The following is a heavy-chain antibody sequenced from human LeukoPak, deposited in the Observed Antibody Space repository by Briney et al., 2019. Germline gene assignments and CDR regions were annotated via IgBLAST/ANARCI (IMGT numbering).Heavy chain of an antibody. CDR1: GFTFSSYW. V-gene: IGHV3-7*01. CDR2: IKQDGSEK. Sequence: QPGGSLRLSCAASGFTFSSYWMSWVRQAPGKGLEWVANIKQDGSEKYYVDSVKGRFTISRDNAKNSLYLQVNSLRAEDTAVYYCAREGQGARGYSYGLDYWGQGTLVTVSS. J-gene: IGHJ4*02. D-gene: IGHD5-18*01. CDR3: AREGQGARGYSYGLDY.